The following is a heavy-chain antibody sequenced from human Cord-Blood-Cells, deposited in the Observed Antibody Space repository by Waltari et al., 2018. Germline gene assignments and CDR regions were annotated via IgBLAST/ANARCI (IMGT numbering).Heavy chain of an antibody. CDR2: INPNSNGT. D-gene: IGHD2-15*01. Sequence: QVQLVQSGAEVKKPGASVKVSCKASGYTFTGYYMHWVRQAPGQGLEWMGWINPNSNGTYYAQKFQGRVTMTRDTSISTAYMELSRLRSDDTAVYYCARVDYCSGGSCYYFQHWGQGTLVTVSS. J-gene: IGHJ1*01. V-gene: IGHV1-2*02. CDR1: GYTFTGYY. CDR3: ARVDYCSGGSCYYFQH.